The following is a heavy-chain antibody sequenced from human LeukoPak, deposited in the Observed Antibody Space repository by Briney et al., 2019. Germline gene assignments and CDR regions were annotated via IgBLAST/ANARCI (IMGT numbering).Heavy chain of an antibody. J-gene: IGHJ3*02. D-gene: IGHD2-2*01. Sequence: ASVKVSCKVSGYTLTELSMHWVRQAPGKGLEWMGGFDPEDGETIYAQKFQGRVTMTEDTSTDTAYMELSSLRSDDTAVYYCARDWYCSGTSCLDVFDIWGQGTMVTVSS. V-gene: IGHV1-24*01. CDR2: FDPEDGET. CDR1: GYTLTELS. CDR3: ARDWYCSGTSCLDVFDI.